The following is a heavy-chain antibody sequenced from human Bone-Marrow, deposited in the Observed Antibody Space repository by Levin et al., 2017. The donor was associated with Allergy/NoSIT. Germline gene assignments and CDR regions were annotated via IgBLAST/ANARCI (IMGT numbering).Heavy chain of an antibody. Sequence: PGGSLRLSCAASGFAFSNYWMHWVRQAPGKGLVWVSRINRGGSSTTYADSVKGRFTIPRDNAKNTLYLQMNSLRAEDTAVYYCARDPFAYNFGSGSYLDYWGQGTLVSVSS. CDR2: INRGGSST. CDR3: ARDPFAYNFGSGSYLDY. CDR1: GFAFSNYW. D-gene: IGHD3-10*01. V-gene: IGHV3-74*01. J-gene: IGHJ4*02.